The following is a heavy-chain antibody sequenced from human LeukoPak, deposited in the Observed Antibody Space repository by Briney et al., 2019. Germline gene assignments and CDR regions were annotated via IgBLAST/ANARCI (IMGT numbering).Heavy chain of an antibody. Sequence: GGXLRLSCAASGFTFSSYAMNWVRQAPGRGVQWVSAISGSGGSTYYASSLKRRFTISRDNSTNTLYLQMNSLRAEDTAVYYCAKGQGSSGWYYDAFDIWGQGTMVTVSS. CDR3: AKGQGSSGWYYDAFDI. V-gene: IGHV3-23*01. CDR2: ISGSGGST. CDR1: GFTFSSYA. D-gene: IGHD6-19*01. J-gene: IGHJ3*02.